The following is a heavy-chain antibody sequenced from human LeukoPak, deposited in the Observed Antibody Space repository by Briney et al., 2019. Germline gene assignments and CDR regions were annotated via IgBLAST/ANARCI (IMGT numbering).Heavy chain of an antibody. D-gene: IGHD1-1*01. J-gene: IGHJ4*02. CDR2: IYSGGST. CDR3: ARNWNDGSLDY. CDR1: GFTVSSNY. Sequence: GGSLRLSCAASGFTVSSNYMSWVRQAPGKGLEWVSVIYSGGSTYYADSVKGRFTISRDNSKNTLFLQMNSLRAEDTAVYYCARNWNDGSLDYWGQGTLVTVSS. V-gene: IGHV3-66*01.